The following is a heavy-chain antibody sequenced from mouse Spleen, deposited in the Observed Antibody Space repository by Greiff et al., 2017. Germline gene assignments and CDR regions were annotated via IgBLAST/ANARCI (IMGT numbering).Heavy chain of an antibody. Sequence: QVQLKESGPGLVQPSQSLSITCTVSGFSLTSYGVHWVRQSPGKGLEWLGVIWSGGSTDYNAAFISRLSISKDNSKSQVFFKMNSLQADDTAIYYCARNPRAYGNHLFFDYWGQGTTLTVSS. J-gene: IGHJ2*01. CDR2: IWSGGST. D-gene: IGHD2-1*01. CDR1: GFSLTSYG. V-gene: IGHV2-2*01. CDR3: ARNPRAYGNHLFFDY.